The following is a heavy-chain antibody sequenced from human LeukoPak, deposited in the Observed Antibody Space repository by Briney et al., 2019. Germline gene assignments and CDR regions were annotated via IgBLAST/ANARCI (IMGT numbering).Heavy chain of an antibody. D-gene: IGHD3-3*02. V-gene: IGHV4-34*01. Sequence: SETLSLTCAVYGGSFSGYYWSWIRQPPGKGLEWIGEINHSGSTNYNPSLKSRVTISVDTSKNQFSLKLSSVTAADTAVYYCARGGISLRVILDYWGQGTLVTVSS. CDR1: GGSFSGYY. CDR3: ARGGISLRVILDY. J-gene: IGHJ4*02. CDR2: INHSGST.